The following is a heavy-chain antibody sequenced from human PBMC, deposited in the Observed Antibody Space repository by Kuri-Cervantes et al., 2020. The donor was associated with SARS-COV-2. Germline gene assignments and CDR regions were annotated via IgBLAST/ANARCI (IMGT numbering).Heavy chain of an antibody. Sequence: SCTVSGGSISSGSYYWSWIRQPAGKGLEWIGRIYTSGSTNYNPSPKSRVTISVDTSKNQFSLKLSSVTAADTAVYYCARDRWELHDYWGQGTLVTVSS. J-gene: IGHJ4*02. CDR2: IYTSGST. V-gene: IGHV4-61*02. CDR1: GGSISSGSYY. D-gene: IGHD1-26*01. CDR3: ARDRWELHDY.